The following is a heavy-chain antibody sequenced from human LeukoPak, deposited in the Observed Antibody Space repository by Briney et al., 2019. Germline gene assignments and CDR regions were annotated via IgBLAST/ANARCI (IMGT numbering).Heavy chain of an antibody. V-gene: IGHV4-59*01. CDR3: ARAGSPGYYFDH. CDR2: VYYSEST. J-gene: IGHJ4*02. D-gene: IGHD6-19*01. Sequence: SETLSLTCTVSGGSISSYYWSWIRQPPGKGLEYIGYVYYSESTDYNPSLKSRVTISVYTSKNQFSLKLSSVTAADTAVYYCARAGSPGYYFDHWGQGSLVTVSS. CDR1: GGSISSYY.